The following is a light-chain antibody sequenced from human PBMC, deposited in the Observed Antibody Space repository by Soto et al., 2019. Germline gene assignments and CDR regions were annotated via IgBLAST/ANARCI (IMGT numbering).Light chain of an antibody. Sequence: DIQMTQSPSSLSASVGDRVTIACRASQDISHYLNWYQVKPGQAPKLLIYSASTLQIGVPSRFGGNGSGTHFTLTINTLQFDDFASYYCQSNYILPWTFGQGTKVDIK. CDR3: QSNYILPWT. CDR2: SAS. J-gene: IGKJ1*01. V-gene: IGKV1-39*01. CDR1: QDISHY.